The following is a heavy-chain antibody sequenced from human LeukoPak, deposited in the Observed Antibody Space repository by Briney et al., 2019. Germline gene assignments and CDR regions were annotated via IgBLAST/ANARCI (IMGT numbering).Heavy chain of an antibody. V-gene: IGHV5-51*01. CDR3: ARYANYYYDSSGLDAFDI. Sequence: GESLKISCKGSGYSFTTYWIAWVRQMPGKGLEWMGIIYPGDSDTRYSPSFQGQVTISADKSISTAYLQWSSLKASDTAMYYCARYANYYYDSSGLDAFDIWGQGTMVTVSS. CDR1: GYSFTTYW. CDR2: IYPGDSDT. D-gene: IGHD3-22*01. J-gene: IGHJ3*02.